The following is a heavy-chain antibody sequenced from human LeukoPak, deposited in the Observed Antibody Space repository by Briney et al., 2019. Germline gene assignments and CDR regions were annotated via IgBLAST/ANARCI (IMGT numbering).Heavy chain of an antibody. CDR2: IYYSGST. Sequence: SETLSLTCTVSGGSISSYYWSWIRQPPGKGLEWIGYIYYSGSTNYNPSLKSRVTISVDTSKNQFSLKLSSVTAADTAVYYCARGGTEVRNYYDSSGYLGYYGMDVWGQGTTVTVSS. CDR3: ARGGTEVRNYYDSSGYLGYYGMDV. D-gene: IGHD3-22*01. CDR1: GGSISSYY. V-gene: IGHV4-59*12. J-gene: IGHJ6*02.